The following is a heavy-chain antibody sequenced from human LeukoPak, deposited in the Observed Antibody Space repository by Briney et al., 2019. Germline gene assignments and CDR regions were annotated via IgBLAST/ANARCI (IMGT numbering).Heavy chain of an antibody. D-gene: IGHD2-8*01. CDR3: ARHEVYARYYGMDV. V-gene: IGHV4-59*08. CDR1: GGAISSYY. CDR2: IYYSGST. Sequence: SETLSLTCTVSGGAISSYYWSWIRQPPGKGLEWIWYIYYSGSTNYNPSLKSRVTISIDTSKNQFSLKLSSVTAADTAVYYCARHEVYARYYGMDVWGQGTTVTVSS. J-gene: IGHJ6*02.